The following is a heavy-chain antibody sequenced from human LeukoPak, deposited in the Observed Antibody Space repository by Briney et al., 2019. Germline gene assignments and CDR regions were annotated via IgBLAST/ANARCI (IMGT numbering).Heavy chain of an antibody. V-gene: IGHV4-30-4*08. D-gene: IGHD6-19*01. CDR3: ARDREVAVAGTDS. CDR2: IYYSGST. CDR1: GGSISSGDYY. J-gene: IGHJ4*02. Sequence: SQTLSLTCTVSGGSISSGDYYWSWIRQPPGKGLEWIGYIYYSGSTYYNPSLKSRVTISVDTSKNQFSLKLSSVTAADTAVYYCARDREVAVAGTDSWGQGTLVTVSS.